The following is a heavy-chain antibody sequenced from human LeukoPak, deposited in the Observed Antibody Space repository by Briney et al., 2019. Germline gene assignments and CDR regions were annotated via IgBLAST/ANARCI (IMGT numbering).Heavy chain of an antibody. J-gene: IGHJ5*02. CDR3: ARGEDSSGYRNWFDP. CDR1: GFTFSSYG. V-gene: IGHV3-30*02. CDR2: IRYDGSNK. D-gene: IGHD3-22*01. Sequence: PEGSLRLSCAASGFTFSSYGMHWVRQAPGKGLEWVAFIRYDGSNKYYADSVKGRFTISRDNSKNTLYLQMNSLRAEDTAVYYCARGEDSSGYRNWFDPWGQGTLVTVSS.